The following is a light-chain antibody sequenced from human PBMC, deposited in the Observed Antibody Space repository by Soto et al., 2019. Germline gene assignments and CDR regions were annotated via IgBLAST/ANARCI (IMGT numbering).Light chain of an antibody. CDR2: KAS. CDR3: QQYKTYWT. Sequence: DIQMTQSPSTLSASVVDGFIITCRAIQSVSSWLAWFQQKPGKAPKLLIYKASNLQSGVSSRFSGGGSGTEFTLTISSLQPDDFATYYCQQYKTYWTFGPGTKVDIK. J-gene: IGKJ1*01. V-gene: IGKV1-5*03. CDR1: QSVSSW.